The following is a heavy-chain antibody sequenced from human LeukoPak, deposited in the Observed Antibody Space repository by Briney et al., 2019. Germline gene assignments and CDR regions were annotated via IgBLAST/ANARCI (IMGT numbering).Heavy chain of an antibody. CDR1: GGSISSSSYY. CDR3: ARLRPVAGTSFDY. CDR2: IYYSGST. D-gene: IGHD6-19*01. Sequence: SETLSLTCTVSGGSISSSSYYWGWIRQPPGKGLEWIGSIYYSGSTYYNPSLKSRVTISVDTSKNQFSLKLSSVTAADTAVYYCARLRPVAGTSFDYWGQGTLVTVSS. J-gene: IGHJ4*02. V-gene: IGHV4-39*01.